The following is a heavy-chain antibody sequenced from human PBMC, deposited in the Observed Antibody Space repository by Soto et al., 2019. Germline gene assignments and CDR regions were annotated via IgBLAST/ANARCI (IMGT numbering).Heavy chain of an antibody. CDR3: ARGSYCSGGSCYSAGPAFGMDV. D-gene: IGHD2-15*01. CDR2: IIPIFGTA. J-gene: IGHJ6*02. Sequence: QVQLVQSGAEVKKPGSSVKVSCKASGGTFSSYAISWVRQAPGQGLEWMGGIIPIFGTANYAQKFQSRVTITADESTSTAYMELSSLRSEDTAVYYCARGSYCSGGSCYSAGPAFGMDVWGQGTTVTVSS. CDR1: GGTFSSYA. V-gene: IGHV1-69*12.